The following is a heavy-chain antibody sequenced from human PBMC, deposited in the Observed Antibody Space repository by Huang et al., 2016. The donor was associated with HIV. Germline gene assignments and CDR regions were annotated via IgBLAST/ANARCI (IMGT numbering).Heavy chain of an antibody. CDR3: ARLHSPSSLWYFDY. V-gene: IGHV4-59*01. CDR2: IYDSGNT. J-gene: IGHJ4*02. D-gene: IGHD6-13*01. Sequence: QVHLQESGPGLVRPSGTLSLTCSVSGGSTNAFYWSCSRQSPGKGLEWIGSIYDSGNTNYNPSLKSRVTMSIDTSNNQFSLKVNSVTAADTAVYYCARLHSPSSLWYFDYWGQGTLLTVSS. CDR1: GGSTNAFY.